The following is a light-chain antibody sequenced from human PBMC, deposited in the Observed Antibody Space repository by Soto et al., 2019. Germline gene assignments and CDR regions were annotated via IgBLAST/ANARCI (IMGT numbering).Light chain of an antibody. V-gene: IGLV1-40*01. Sequence: QSVLTQPPSVSGAPGQRVTISCTGTSSNIGAGYDVYWYQQLPGTAPKLLISGNNNRPSGVPDRFSGSRSGTAASLAITGLQAEDEADYYCQSYDSSLRGSNVFGTGTKRTVL. CDR2: GNN. J-gene: IGLJ1*01. CDR3: QSYDSSLRGSNV. CDR1: SSNIGAGYD.